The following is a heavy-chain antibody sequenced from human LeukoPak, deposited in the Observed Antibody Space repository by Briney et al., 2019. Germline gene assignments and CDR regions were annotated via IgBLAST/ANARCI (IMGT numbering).Heavy chain of an antibody. CDR2: IYYSGST. CDR3: ARYGLIRGFEY. D-gene: IGHD3-16*01. Sequence: SETLSLTCSVSGGSIRSFYWSWVRQPPGKELEWIGYIYYSGSTKYNPSLKSRVTISVDTSKNQFSLKLSSVTAADTAVYYCARYGLIRGFEYWGQGTLVTVSS. CDR1: GGSIRSFY. V-gene: IGHV4-59*01. J-gene: IGHJ4*02.